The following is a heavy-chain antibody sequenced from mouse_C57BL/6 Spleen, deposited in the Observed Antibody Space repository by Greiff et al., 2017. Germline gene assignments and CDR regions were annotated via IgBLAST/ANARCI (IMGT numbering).Heavy chain of an antibody. CDR2: INPNNGGT. V-gene: IGHV1-26*01. J-gene: IGHJ4*01. Sequence: EVQLQQSGPELVKPGASVKISCKASGYTFTDYYMNWVKQSHGKSLEWIGDINPNNGGTSYNQKFKGKATLTVDKSSSTAYMELRSLTSEDSAVYYCARTDSSDPGAMDYWGQGTSVTVSS. CDR3: ARTDSSDPGAMDY. D-gene: IGHD3-2*02. CDR1: GYTFTDYY.